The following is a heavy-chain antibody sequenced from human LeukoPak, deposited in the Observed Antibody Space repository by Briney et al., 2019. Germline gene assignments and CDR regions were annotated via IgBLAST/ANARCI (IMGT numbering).Heavy chain of an antibody. J-gene: IGHJ4*02. CDR1: GFTFSDHD. V-gene: IGHV3-72*01. CDR3: TRLVGANF. Sequence: GGSLRLSCAASGFTFSDHDMDWVRQAPGKGLEWVGRIRNKANSYSTEYAASVKGRFTISRDDSKNSLYLQMNSLRTEDTAVYFCTRLVGANFWGQGTLVSVSS. CDR2: IRNKANSYST. D-gene: IGHD1-26*01.